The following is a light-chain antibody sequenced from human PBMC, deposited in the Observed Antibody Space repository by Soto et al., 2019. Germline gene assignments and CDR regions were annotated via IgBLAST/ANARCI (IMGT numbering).Light chain of an antibody. J-gene: IGKJ1*01. CDR1: QSVSNN. CDR3: QRQSNWLRT. CDR2: GAS. V-gene: IGKV3-15*01. Sequence: EIVLTQSPGTLSLSPGERATLSCRASQSVSNNLAWYQQKPGQAPRLLIHGASTRATGIPARFSGSGSGTEFTLTISSLQSEDFAIYYCQRQSNWLRTFGQGTKVDIK.